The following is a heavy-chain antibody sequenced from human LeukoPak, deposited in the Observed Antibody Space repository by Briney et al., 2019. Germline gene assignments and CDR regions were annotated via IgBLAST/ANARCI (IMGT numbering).Heavy chain of an antibody. J-gene: IGHJ6*03. V-gene: IGHV6-1*01. CDR1: GDSVSSNSAA. CDR2: TYYRSKWYN. CDR3: ARMYYDFWSGYYHYYYYMDV. D-gene: IGHD3-3*01. Sequence: SQTLSLTCAISGDSVSSNSAAWNWIRQSPSRGLEWLGRTYYRSKWYNDYAVSVKSRITINPDTSKNQFTLQLNSVTPEDTAVYYCARMYYDFWSGYYHYYYYMDVWGKGTTVTVSS.